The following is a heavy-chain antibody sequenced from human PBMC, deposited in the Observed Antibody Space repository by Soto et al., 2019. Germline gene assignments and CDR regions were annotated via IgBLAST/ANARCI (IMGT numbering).Heavy chain of an antibody. J-gene: IGHJ6*01. V-gene: IGHV4-30-2*01. CDR1: GASIIRGGYS. CDR3: ARVTTVTTDGMDV. CDR2: TYHTGST. Sequence: PSETLSLTCALSGASIIRGGYSSIWIRQPPGKVLEWIGYTYHTGSTHYNPSLKSRVTLSVDRSKNHLFLKLSSVTAADTPVYYCARVTTVTTDGMDVWGQGPTVTVCS. D-gene: IGHD4-17*01.